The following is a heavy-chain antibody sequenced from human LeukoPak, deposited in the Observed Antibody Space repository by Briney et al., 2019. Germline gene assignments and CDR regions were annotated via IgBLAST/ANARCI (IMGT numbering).Heavy chain of an antibody. Sequence: PGGSLRLSCAASGFTFSSYAMSWVRQAPGKGLEWVSAISGSGGSTYYADSVKGRFTISRDNSKNTLYLQMNSLRAEDTAVYYCAKTRVQWRYRFDDYWGQGTLVTVSS. CDR3: AKTRVQWRYRFDDY. J-gene: IGHJ4*02. V-gene: IGHV3-23*01. CDR1: GFTFSSYA. CDR2: ISGSGGST. D-gene: IGHD6-19*01.